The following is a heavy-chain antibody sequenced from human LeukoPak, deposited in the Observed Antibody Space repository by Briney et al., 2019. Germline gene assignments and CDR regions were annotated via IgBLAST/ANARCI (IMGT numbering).Heavy chain of an antibody. Sequence: ASVKVSCKASGYTFTGYYMHWVRQAPGQGLEWVGWINPNSGGTNYVQKFQGRVTMTRDTSISTAYMELSRLRSDDTAVYYCASGAGYDILTPGWGQGTLVTVSS. CDR3: ASGAGYDILTPG. J-gene: IGHJ4*02. V-gene: IGHV1-2*02. CDR2: INPNSGGT. CDR1: GYTFTGYY. D-gene: IGHD3-9*01.